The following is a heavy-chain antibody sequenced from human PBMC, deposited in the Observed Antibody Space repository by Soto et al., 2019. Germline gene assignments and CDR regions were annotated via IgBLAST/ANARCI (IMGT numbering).Heavy chain of an antibody. CDR2: ITRNGST. CDR1: GGSFNGYY. D-gene: IGHD2-21*02. Sequence: PSETLSLTCAVYGGSFNGYYWSWTRQPPGKGLEWIGEITRNGSTNYNPSLKSRVTISVDKSKNQFSLKLSSVTAADTAVYYCARGPVVGGNSPPYYYYGMDVWGQGTTVTVSS. CDR3: ARGPVVGGNSPPYYYYGMDV. V-gene: IGHV4-34*01. J-gene: IGHJ6*02.